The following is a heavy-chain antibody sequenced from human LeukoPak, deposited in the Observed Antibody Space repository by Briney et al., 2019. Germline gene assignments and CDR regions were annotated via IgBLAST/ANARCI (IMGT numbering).Heavy chain of an antibody. J-gene: IGHJ5*02. CDR3: ATLTYYYDSSGSTNWFDP. CDR2: ISSSSSYI. V-gene: IGHV3-21*01. D-gene: IGHD3-22*01. CDR1: GSTFSSYS. Sequence: GGSLRLSCAASGSTFSSYSMNWVRQAPGKGLEWVSSISSSSSYIYYAESVKGRFTISRDNAKNSLYLQMNSLRAEDTAVYDCATLTYYYDSSGSTNWFDPWGQGTLVTVSS.